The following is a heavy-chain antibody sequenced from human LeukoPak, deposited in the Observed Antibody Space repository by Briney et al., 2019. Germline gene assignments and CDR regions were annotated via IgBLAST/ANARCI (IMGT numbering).Heavy chain of an antibody. V-gene: IGHV3-23*01. CDR2: LSGSSGST. J-gene: IGHJ4*02. CDR3: AKGRCSGGSCYGRGFDY. Sequence: GGSLRLSCAASGFTFDTYAMSWVRQAPGKGLEWVSGLSGSSGSTYYADSVKGRFTISRDNAKNTLYLQMNSLRAEDTAVYYCAKGRCSGGSCYGRGFDYWGQGTLVTVSS. CDR1: GFTFDTYA. D-gene: IGHD2-15*01.